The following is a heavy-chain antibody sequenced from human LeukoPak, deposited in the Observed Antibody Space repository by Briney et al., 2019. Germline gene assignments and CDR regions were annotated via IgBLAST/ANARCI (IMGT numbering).Heavy chain of an antibody. CDR1: GGSFSGYY. CDR2: ISHSGGT. D-gene: IGHD7-27*01. V-gene: IGHV4-34*01. J-gene: IGHJ4*02. CDR3: ARGRHWGAGADY. Sequence: SETLSLTCAVYGGSFSGYYWSWIRQPPGKGLEWIGEISHSGGTDYNPSLKSRVTISVDTSRNQFSLKVSSVTAADTAVYYCARGRHWGAGADYWGQGTLVTVSS.